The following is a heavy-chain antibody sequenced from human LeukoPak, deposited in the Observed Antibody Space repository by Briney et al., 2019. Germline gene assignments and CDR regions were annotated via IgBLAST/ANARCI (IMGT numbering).Heavy chain of an antibody. D-gene: IGHD2-21*02. CDR2: IYYSGST. V-gene: IGHV4-59*08. CDR3: ARLSGGDNYYYYGMDL. Sequence: SETLSLTCAVYGGSSSAYWWSWIRQPPGKGLEWIGYIYYSGSTNYNPSLKSRVTISVDSSKNQFSLKLSSVTAADTAVYYCARLSGGDNYYYYGMDLWGQGTTVTVSS. J-gene: IGHJ6*02. CDR1: GGSSSAYW.